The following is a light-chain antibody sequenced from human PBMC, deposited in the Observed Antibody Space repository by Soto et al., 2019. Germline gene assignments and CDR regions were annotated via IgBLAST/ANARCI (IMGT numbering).Light chain of an antibody. CDR2: GAS. V-gene: IGKV3-15*01. Sequence: EIVMTQSPATLSVSPGERATLSCRASQSVSSNSAWYQQKPGHAPRLLIYGASTRATGIPARFSGSGSGTEFTLTISSLQSEDFAVYYCQQYNTWRTFGQGTKLDIK. CDR3: QQYNTWRT. J-gene: IGKJ2*02. CDR1: QSVSSN.